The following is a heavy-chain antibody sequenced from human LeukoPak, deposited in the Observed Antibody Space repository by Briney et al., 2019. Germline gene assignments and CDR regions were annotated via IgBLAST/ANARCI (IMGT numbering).Heavy chain of an antibody. CDR3: ATGNGDYFSTNRRNAMDV. CDR1: GFTFSSYH. CDR2: ISSGSSDL. J-gene: IGHJ6*02. V-gene: IGHV3-21*06. Sequence: GGSLRLSCAASGFTFSSYHMNWVRQAPGKGLEWVSYISSGSSDLYYTDSVKGRFTISRDNAQNLLYLQMDSLRAEDTAVYYCATGNGDYFSTNRRNAMDVWGQGTTVTVSS. D-gene: IGHD4-17*01.